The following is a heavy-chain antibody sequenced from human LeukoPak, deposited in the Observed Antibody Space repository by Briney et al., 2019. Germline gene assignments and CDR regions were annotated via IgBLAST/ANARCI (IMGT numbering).Heavy chain of an antibody. Sequence: SENLSLTCAVSGGSISSGGYSWSWIRQPPGKGLEWIGYIYHSGSTYYNPSLKSRVTISVDRSKNQFSLKLSSVTAADTAVYYCARIRSGYAYYFDYWGQGTLVTVSS. J-gene: IGHJ4*02. CDR3: ARIRSGYAYYFDY. CDR2: IYHSGST. V-gene: IGHV4-30-2*01. CDR1: GGSISSGGYS. D-gene: IGHD3-3*01.